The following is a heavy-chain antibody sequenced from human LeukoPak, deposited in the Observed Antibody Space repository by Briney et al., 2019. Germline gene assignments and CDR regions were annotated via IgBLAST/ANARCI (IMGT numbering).Heavy chain of an antibody. D-gene: IGHD3/OR15-3a*01. CDR3: ANSWTVYFRGVNY. CDR2: ISYDGSNK. Sequence: PGGSLRLSCAASGFSFSNSAMHWVRQAPGKGLEWVAIISYDGSNKFYTDSVKGRFTISRDNSKNTLYLQMNSLRAEDTALYYCANSWTVYFRGVNYWGQGTLVTVSS. J-gene: IGHJ4*02. V-gene: IGHV3-30-3*01. CDR1: GFSFSNSA.